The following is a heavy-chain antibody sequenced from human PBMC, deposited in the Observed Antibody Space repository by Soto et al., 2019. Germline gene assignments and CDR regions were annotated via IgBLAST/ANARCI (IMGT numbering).Heavy chain of an antibody. V-gene: IGHV3-30*19. CDR1: GFTFNNHG. Sequence: QVQLVESGGGVVQPGRSLRLSCAASGFTFNNHGMQWVRQAPGKGLEWVALIYYVGSNRDYTDSVKGRFTISRDNSKNTWSLRMNGLGAEDTAVYYCARDRGIGSYAGLDVWGQGTTVTVSS. D-gene: IGHD1-26*01. CDR3: ARDRGIGSYAGLDV. CDR2: IYYVGSNR. J-gene: IGHJ6*02.